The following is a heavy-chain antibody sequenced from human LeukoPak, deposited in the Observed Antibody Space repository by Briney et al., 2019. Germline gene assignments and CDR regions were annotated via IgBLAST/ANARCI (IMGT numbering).Heavy chain of an antibody. Sequence: PGGSLRLSCAASGFTFDDYAMHWVRQGPGKGLEWVPGISWNSGNIGYADSVKGRFTISRDNAKNSLYLQMNSLRAEDTALYYCAKGDDSSGSVFDYWGEGTLVTVSS. CDR1: GFTFDDYA. CDR2: ISWNSGNI. D-gene: IGHD3-22*01. V-gene: IGHV3-9*01. J-gene: IGHJ4*02. CDR3: AKGDDSSGSVFDY.